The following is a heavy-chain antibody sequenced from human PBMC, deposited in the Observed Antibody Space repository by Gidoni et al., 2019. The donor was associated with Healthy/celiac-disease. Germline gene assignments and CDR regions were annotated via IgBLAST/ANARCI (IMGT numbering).Heavy chain of an antibody. CDR1: GFTFSSYA. V-gene: IGHV3-23*01. CDR3: AKDQVVVGATRFDY. J-gene: IGHJ4*02. D-gene: IGHD1-26*01. CDR2: SSGSGGST. Sequence: EVQLLESGGGLVQPGGSLRLSFSASGFTFSSYAMSWVRQAPGKGLEWVSASSGSGGSTYYADSVKGRFTISRDNSKNTLYLQMNSLRAEDTAVYYCAKDQVVVGATRFDYWGQGTLVTVSS.